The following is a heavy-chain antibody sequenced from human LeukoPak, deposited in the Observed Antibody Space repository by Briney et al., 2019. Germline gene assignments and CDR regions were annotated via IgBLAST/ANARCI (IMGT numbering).Heavy chain of an antibody. J-gene: IGHJ6*02. CDR2: LLSSGRT. CDR3: ARESRYYDILTGPLGMDA. D-gene: IGHD3-9*01. CDR1: GGSISSYY. V-gene: IGHV4-59*01. Sequence: SETLSLTCSVSGGSISSYYWSWMRQPPGKGLEWIGYLLSSGRTNYNPSVKSRVTISVDTSKNQFFLKLSSVTAAVTAVYYCARESRYYDILTGPLGMDAWGQGTTVTVSS.